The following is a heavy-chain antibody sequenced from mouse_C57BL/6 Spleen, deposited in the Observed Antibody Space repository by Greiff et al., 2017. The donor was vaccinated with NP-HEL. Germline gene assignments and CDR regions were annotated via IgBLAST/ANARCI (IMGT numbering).Heavy chain of an antibody. CDR3: VREDYGNYVGWFAY. D-gene: IGHD2-1*01. J-gene: IGHJ3*01. CDR1: GFTFNTYA. Sequence: DVMLVESGGGLVQPKGSLKLSCAASGFTFNTYAMHWVRQAPGKGLEWVARIRSKSSNYATYYADSVKDRFTISRDDSQSMLYLQMNNLKTEDTAMYYCVREDYGNYVGWFAYWGQGTLVTVSA. V-gene: IGHV10-3*01. CDR2: IRSKSSNYAT.